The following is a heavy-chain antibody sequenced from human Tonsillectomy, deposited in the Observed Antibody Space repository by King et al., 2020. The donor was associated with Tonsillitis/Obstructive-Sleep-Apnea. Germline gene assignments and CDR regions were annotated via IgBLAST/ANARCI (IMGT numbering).Heavy chain of an antibody. D-gene: IGHD2-15*01. CDR1: GVSISSRSYY. Sequence: QLQESGPGLVKPSETLSLSCTVSGVSISSRSYYWGWIRQPPGKGLEWIATIYHNGDTYYNPPLKSRVTISVDTSKNQFSLRLSSVTAADTAVYYCARHTNGGHSDYYYYMDVWGKGTTVTVSS. J-gene: IGHJ6*03. CDR2: IYHNGDT. CDR3: ARHTNGGHSDYYYYMDV. V-gene: IGHV4-39*01.